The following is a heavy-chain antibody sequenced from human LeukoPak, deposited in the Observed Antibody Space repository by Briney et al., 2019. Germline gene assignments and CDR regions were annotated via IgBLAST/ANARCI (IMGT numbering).Heavy chain of an antibody. CDR2: ISGSGGST. CDR1: GFTFSSYA. CDR3: AKAVIAAYYFDS. V-gene: IGHV3-23*01. D-gene: IGHD2-15*01. Sequence: GGSLRLSCAASGFTFSSYAMSWVRQAPGKGLEWVSAISGSGGSTYYADSVKGRFTISRDNSRNTLYLQMNILRAEDTAVYYCAKAVIAAYYFDSWGQGTLVTVSS. J-gene: IGHJ4*02.